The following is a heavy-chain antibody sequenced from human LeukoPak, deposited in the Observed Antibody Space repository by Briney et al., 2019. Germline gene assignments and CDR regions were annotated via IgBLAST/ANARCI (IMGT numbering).Heavy chain of an antibody. D-gene: IGHD3-9*01. Sequence: GGSLRLSCAASGFTFSSYAMSWVRQAPGKGLEWVSSISSSSSDIYYADSVKGRFTISRDNAKNSLYLQMNSLRAEDTAVYYCAREVRYDILTGSPQAAVDAFDIWGQGTMVTVSS. CDR1: GFTFSSYA. CDR2: ISSSSSDI. CDR3: AREVRYDILTGSPQAAVDAFDI. J-gene: IGHJ3*02. V-gene: IGHV3-21*01.